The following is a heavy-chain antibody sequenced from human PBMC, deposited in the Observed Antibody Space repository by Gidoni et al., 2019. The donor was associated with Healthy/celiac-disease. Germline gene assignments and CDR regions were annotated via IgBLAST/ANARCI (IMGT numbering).Heavy chain of an antibody. V-gene: IGHV3-30-3*01. CDR1: GFTFSSYA. J-gene: IGHJ6*02. CDR3: ASSGLLGNGMDV. Sequence: QVQLVESGGGVVQPGRSLSHSCAASGFTFSSYAMHWVRQAPGKGLEWVAVISYDGSNKYYADSVKGRFTISRDNSKNTLYLQMNSLRAEDTAVYYCASSGLLGNGMDVWGQGTTVTVSS. CDR2: ISYDGSNK. D-gene: IGHD3-16*01.